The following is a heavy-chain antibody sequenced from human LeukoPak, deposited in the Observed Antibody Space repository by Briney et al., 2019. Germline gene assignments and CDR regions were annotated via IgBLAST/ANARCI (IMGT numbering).Heavy chain of an antibody. Sequence: GGSLRLSCAVSGFTVSSNYMSWVRQAPGKGLEWDSVIYSGGSTYYADSVKGRFTISRDNSKNTLYLQMNSLRAEDTAVYYCYSMIVVEIRVINDYWGQGTLVTVSS. CDR2: IYSGGST. D-gene: IGHD3-22*01. J-gene: IGHJ4*02. V-gene: IGHV3-66*01. CDR1: GFTVSSNY. CDR3: YSMIVVEIRVINDY.